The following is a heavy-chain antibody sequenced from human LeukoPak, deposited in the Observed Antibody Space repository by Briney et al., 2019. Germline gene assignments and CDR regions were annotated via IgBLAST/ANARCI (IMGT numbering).Heavy chain of an antibody. Sequence: PGGSLRLSCAASGFTFSSYAMSWVRQAPGKGLEWVSAISGSGGSTYYADSVKGRFTISRDNSKNTLYLRMNSLRAEDTAVYYCAKDYRVGATSSNYFDYWGQGTLVTVSS. CDR2: ISGSGGST. D-gene: IGHD1-26*01. V-gene: IGHV3-23*01. J-gene: IGHJ4*02. CDR1: GFTFSSYA. CDR3: AKDYRVGATSSNYFDY.